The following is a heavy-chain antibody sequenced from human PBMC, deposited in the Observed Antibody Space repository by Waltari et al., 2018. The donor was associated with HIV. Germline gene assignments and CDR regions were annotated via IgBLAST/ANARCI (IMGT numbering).Heavy chain of an antibody. CDR3: ARDSRGTSWSLNWFDP. J-gene: IGHJ5*02. V-gene: IGHV3-21*02. D-gene: IGHD6-13*01. Sequence: EVQLVDSGGGLVKPGGSLRLSCAAPGFTFGDYSMNWVRQSPGKGLDGVSSISSSGSFIYYADSVKGRFTISRDNAQNSMYLQMNNLRADDSAMYYCARDSRGTSWSLNWFDPWGQGTLVTVSS. CDR2: ISSSGSFI. CDR1: GFTFGDYS.